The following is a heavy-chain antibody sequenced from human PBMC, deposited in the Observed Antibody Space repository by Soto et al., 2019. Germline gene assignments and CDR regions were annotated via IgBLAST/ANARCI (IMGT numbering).Heavy chain of an antibody. CDR2: IYTSGST. V-gene: IGHV4-4*07. CDR1: GGSISSYY. Sequence: SVTLSLTCTVSGGSISSYYWSWIRQPAGKGLEWIGRIYTSGSTNYNPSLKSRVTMSVDTSKNQFSLKLSSVTAADTAVYYCASNSGGYYDSSGVLDYWGQGTLVTVSS. D-gene: IGHD3-22*01. CDR3: ASNSGGYYDSSGVLDY. J-gene: IGHJ4*02.